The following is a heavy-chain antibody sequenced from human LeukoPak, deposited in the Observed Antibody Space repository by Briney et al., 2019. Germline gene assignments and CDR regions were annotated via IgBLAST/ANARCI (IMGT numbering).Heavy chain of an antibody. CDR2: IYYSGNT. V-gene: IGHV4-59*01. CDR1: GGSIGSNY. Sequence: SETLSLTCTVSGGSIGSNYWNWIRQPPGKGLEWIGYIYYSGNTYYNPSLKSRITISIDPSKNQFSLKLSSVTAADTAVYYCAGDNYGTDYWGQGTLVTVFS. D-gene: IGHD5-18*01. CDR3: AGDNYGTDY. J-gene: IGHJ4*02.